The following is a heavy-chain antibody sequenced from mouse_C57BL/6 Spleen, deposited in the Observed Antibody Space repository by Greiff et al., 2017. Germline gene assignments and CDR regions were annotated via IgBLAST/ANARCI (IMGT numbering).Heavy chain of an antibody. V-gene: IGHV7-3*01. Sequence: DVKLVESGGGLVQPGGSLSLSCAASGFTFTDYYMSWVRQPPGKALEWLGFIRNKANGYTTEYSASVKGRFTISRDNSQSILYLQMNALRAEDSATYYCARYGNCHYYAMDYWGQGTSVTVSS. D-gene: IGHD2-1*01. CDR2: IRNKANGYTT. J-gene: IGHJ4*01. CDR3: ARYGNCHYYAMDY. CDR1: GFTFTDYY.